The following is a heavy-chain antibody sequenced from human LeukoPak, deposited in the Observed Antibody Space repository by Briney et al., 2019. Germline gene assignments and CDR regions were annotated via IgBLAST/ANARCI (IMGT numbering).Heavy chain of an antibody. CDR2: ISAYNGNT. CDR1: GYTFIGYY. J-gene: IGHJ6*03. CDR3: ARGGDYVRAHYYYYYMDV. Sequence: ASVKVSCKASGYTFIGYYIHWVRQAPGQGLEWMGWISAYNGNTNYAQKLQGRVTMTTDTSTSTAYMELRSLRSDDTAVYYCARGGDYVRAHYYYYYMDVWGKGTTVTVSS. V-gene: IGHV1-18*04. D-gene: IGHD4-17*01.